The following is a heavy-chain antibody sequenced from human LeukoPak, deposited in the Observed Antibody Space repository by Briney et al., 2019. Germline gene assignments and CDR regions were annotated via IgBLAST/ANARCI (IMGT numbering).Heavy chain of an antibody. Sequence: PSETLSLTCTVSGGSISSSSYCWSWTRHPAGKGLEWIATIYYSESTYYSPSLKSRVTMSVDTSKNQFSLKLTSVTAADTAVYYCARYSFPAWRSFGSWGQGTLVTV. V-gene: IGHV4-39*01. CDR3: ARYSFPAWRSFGS. CDR2: IYYSEST. D-gene: IGHD2-15*01. J-gene: IGHJ5*01. CDR1: GGSISSSSYC.